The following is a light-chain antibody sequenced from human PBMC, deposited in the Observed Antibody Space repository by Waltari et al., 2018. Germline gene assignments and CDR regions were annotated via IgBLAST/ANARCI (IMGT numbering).Light chain of an antibody. V-gene: IGLV5-45*01. CDR3: AIGHSTGVL. Sequence: PMLTQPASLSASPGASASLTCSFSGDSNVAGYQLFWYQQKPGSPPRYLLRYKSDSDKGQGSGVPSRFSGSKDASANTGILRISGLQSEDEADYYCAIGHSTGVLFGGGTRLTVL. J-gene: IGLJ2*01. CDR2: YKSDSDK. CDR1: GDSNVAGYQ.